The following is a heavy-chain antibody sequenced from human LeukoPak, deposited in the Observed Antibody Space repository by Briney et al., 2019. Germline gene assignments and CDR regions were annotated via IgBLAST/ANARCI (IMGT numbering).Heavy chain of an antibody. Sequence: QSGGSLRLSCAASGFTFSSSAMSWVRQAPGKGLEWVSVITGSGGSTYYADSVKGRFTISRDNSKNTLYLQMNSLRAEDTAVYYCAKVPQSGFPYYFDCWGQGTLVTVSS. D-gene: IGHD5-12*01. J-gene: IGHJ4*02. CDR3: AKVPQSGFPYYFDC. CDR2: ITGSGGST. CDR1: GFTFSSSA. V-gene: IGHV3-23*01.